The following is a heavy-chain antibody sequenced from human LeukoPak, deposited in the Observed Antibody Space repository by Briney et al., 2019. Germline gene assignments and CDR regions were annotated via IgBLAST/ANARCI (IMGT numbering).Heavy chain of an antibody. CDR3: ARSYADYTSAWYGDY. CDR1: GYTFTGYY. D-gene: IGHD6-19*01. Sequence: ASVKVSCKASGYTFTGYYMHWVRQAPGQGLEWMGWINPNSGGTNYAQKFQGRVTMTRDTSISTAYMELSSLRSDDAAVYYCARSYADYTSAWYGDYWGQGTLVTVSS. J-gene: IGHJ4*02. V-gene: IGHV1-2*02. CDR2: INPNSGGT.